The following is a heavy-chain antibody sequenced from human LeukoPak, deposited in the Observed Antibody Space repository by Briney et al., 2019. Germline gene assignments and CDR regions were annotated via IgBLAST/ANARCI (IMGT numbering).Heavy chain of an antibody. CDR1: GLTFSAYN. CDR2: ISTSGTTK. CDR3: ARGYSFGTLGVQH. V-gene: IGHV3-48*02. Sequence: PGGSLRLSCAASGLTFSAYNMHWVRQAPGKGLEWVSYISTSGTTKYYADSVKGRFTISRDNAKNSLYLQLNSLRDKDTSVYYCARGYSFGTLGVQHWGQGTLVTVSS. D-gene: IGHD5-18*01. J-gene: IGHJ1*01.